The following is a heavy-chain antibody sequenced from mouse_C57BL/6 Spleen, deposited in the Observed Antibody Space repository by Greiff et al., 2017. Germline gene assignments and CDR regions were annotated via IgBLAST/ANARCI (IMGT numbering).Heavy chain of an antibody. V-gene: IGHV1-69*01. CDR2: LDPSDSYT. Sequence: QVQLQQPGAELVMPGASVKLSCKASGYTFTSYWMHWVKQRPGQGLEWIGELDPSDSYTNYNQKFKGKSTLTVYKSSSTAYMQLSSLTSEDSAVYYCARGRLTTGMDYWGQGTSVTVSS. CDR1: GYTFTSYW. D-gene: IGHD1-1*01. CDR3: ARGRLTTGMDY. J-gene: IGHJ4*01.